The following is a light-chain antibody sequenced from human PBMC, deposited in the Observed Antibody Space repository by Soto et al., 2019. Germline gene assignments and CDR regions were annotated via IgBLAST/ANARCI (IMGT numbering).Light chain of an antibody. CDR3: QQYNSFWT. J-gene: IGKJ1*01. CDR1: QSISNW. CDR2: DAS. Sequence: DIQMTQSPSTLSASVGDRVTITCRASQSISNWLAWYQQKPGKAPRLLIYDASYLERGVPSRFSGSGSGTEFTLTISDLQPDDLATYYGQQYNSFWTFGQGTKVEI. V-gene: IGKV1-5*01.